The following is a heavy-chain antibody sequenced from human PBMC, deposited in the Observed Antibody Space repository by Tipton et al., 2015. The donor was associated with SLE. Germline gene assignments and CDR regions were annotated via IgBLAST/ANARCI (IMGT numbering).Heavy chain of an antibody. CDR2: INHSGST. CDR1: GGSFSGYY. CDR3: ARERESIGARLVLGPLYY. D-gene: IGHD6-6*01. V-gene: IGHV4-34*01. J-gene: IGHJ4*02. Sequence: TLSLTCAVYGGSFSGYYWSWIRQPPGKGLEWIGEINHSGSTNYNPSLKSRVTISVDTSKNQFSLKLSSVTAADTAVYYCARERESIGARLVLGPLYYWGQGPLVSVTS.